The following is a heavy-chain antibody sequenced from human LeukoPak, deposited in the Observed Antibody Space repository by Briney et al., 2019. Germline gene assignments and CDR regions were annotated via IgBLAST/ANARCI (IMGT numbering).Heavy chain of an antibody. CDR1: GFIFSSYA. Sequence: GSLILSCAASGFIFSSYAMSWIRQAPGKGLEWGLAFSGSGGSTYYADSVKGRFTIPRDNSKNTLYLQMNSLRAEDTAVYYCAKDWILAAPHTIDAFDIWGQGTMVTVSS. J-gene: IGHJ3*02. D-gene: IGHD6-13*01. CDR2: FSGSGGST. CDR3: AKDWILAAPHTIDAFDI. V-gene: IGHV3-23*01.